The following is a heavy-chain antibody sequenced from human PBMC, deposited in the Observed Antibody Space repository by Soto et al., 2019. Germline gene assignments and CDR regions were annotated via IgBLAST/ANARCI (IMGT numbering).Heavy chain of an antibody. Sequence: QVQLQESGPGLVKPSQTLSLTCTVSGGSISSGDYYWSWIRQPPGKGLEWIGYIYYSGSTYYNPYLKSRVTISVDTSKNQFSLKLSSVTAADTAVYYCARATAYDFWSGSPHWFDPWGQGTLVTVSS. CDR1: GGSISSGDYY. CDR3: ARATAYDFWSGSPHWFDP. CDR2: IYYSGST. D-gene: IGHD3-3*01. V-gene: IGHV4-30-4*01. J-gene: IGHJ5*02.